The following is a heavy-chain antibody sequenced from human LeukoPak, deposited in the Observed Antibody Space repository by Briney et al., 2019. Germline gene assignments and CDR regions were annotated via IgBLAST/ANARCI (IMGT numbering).Heavy chain of an antibody. CDR3: AREVRGYYFDY. J-gene: IGHJ4*02. CDR2: ISSGGNT. CDR1: GFIVSSNY. V-gene: IGHV3-53*01. D-gene: IGHD3-22*01. Sequence: GGSLRLSCAASGFIVSSNYMSWVRQAPGKGLELVSVISSGGNTYYADSVKGRFTISRDISKNTLYLQMNGLRAEDTAVYYCAREVRGYYFDYWGQGTLVTVSS.